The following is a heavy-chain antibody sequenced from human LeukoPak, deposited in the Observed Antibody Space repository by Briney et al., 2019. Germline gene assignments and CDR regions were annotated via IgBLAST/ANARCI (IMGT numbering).Heavy chain of an antibody. V-gene: IGHV4-4*07. CDR2: IYTSGST. Sequence: SETLSLTCTVSGGSISSYYWSWIRQPAGKGLEWIGRIYTSGSTNYNPSLKSRVTMSVDTSKNQFSLKLSSVTAADTALYYCARGYCSSSSCYRYGFDIWGQGTMVTVSS. CDR1: GGSISSYY. J-gene: IGHJ3*02. CDR3: ARGYCSSSSCYRYGFDI. D-gene: IGHD2-2*01.